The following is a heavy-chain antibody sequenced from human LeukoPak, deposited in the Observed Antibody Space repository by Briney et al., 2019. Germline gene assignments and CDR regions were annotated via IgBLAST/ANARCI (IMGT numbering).Heavy chain of an antibody. CDR3: ARGYSGSYRIDY. D-gene: IGHD1-26*01. Sequence: GGSLRLSCAASGFTFSNYWVHWVRQAPGMGLVWVSRINPDGTTTSYADSVKGRFTISRDNAKNTLYLQMNSLRAEDTAVYYCARGYSGSYRIDYWGQGTLVTVSS. CDR1: GFTFSNYW. V-gene: IGHV3-74*01. J-gene: IGHJ4*02. CDR2: INPDGTTT.